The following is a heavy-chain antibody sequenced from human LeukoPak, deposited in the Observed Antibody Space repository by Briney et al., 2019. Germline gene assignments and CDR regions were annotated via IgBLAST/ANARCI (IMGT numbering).Heavy chain of an antibody. CDR1: GGSFSGYY. V-gene: IGHV4-34*01. J-gene: IGHJ4*02. CDR2: INHSGST. D-gene: IGHD6-19*01. Sequence: SETLSLTCAVYGGSFSGYYWSWIHQPPGKGLEWIGEINHSGSTNYNPSLKSRVTISVDTSKNQFSLKLSSVTAADTAVYYCARGTWYSSGWSDYWGQGTLVTVSS. CDR3: ARGTWYSSGWSDY.